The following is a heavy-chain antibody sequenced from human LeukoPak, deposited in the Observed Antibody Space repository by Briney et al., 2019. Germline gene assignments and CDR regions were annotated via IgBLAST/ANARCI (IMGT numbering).Heavy chain of an antibody. Sequence: ASVKVSCKASGYTFTGYYMHWVRQAPGQGLEWMGRINPNSGGTNYAQKFQGRVTMTRDTSISTAYMELSRLRSDDTAVYYCASQETYYYDRSGYWISDYWGQGTLVTVSS. D-gene: IGHD3-22*01. CDR1: GYTFTGYY. J-gene: IGHJ4*02. CDR2: INPNSGGT. V-gene: IGHV1-2*06. CDR3: ASQETYYYDRSGYWISDY.